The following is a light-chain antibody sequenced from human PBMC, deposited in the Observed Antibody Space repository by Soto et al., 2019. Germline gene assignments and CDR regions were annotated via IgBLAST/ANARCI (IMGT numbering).Light chain of an antibody. CDR1: QSVSSTY. J-gene: IGKJ2*01. Sequence: EIVLTQSPGTLSLSPGERATLSCRASQSVSSTYLAWCQQNPGQAPRLLIYGASSRATGIPDRFSGSGSGTGFTLTISRLEPEDFAVYFCQQYGSSSYTFGQGTKLEIK. CDR2: GAS. CDR3: QQYGSSSYT. V-gene: IGKV3-20*01.